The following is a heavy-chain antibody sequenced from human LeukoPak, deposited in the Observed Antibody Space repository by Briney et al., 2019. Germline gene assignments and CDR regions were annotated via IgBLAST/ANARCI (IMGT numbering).Heavy chain of an antibody. J-gene: IGHJ4*01. V-gene: IGHV3-30-3*01. D-gene: IGHD3-3*02. CDR1: GFTFSSYA. CDR3: ARGISRGGFDS. Sequence: GGSLRLSCAASGFTFSSYAMHWVRQAPGKGLEWVTVISYDGGTKYYADSVKGRFTISRDNSKNTLHLQMSSLRVDDTAVYYCARGISRGGFDSWGHGTLVTVSS. CDR2: ISYDGGTK.